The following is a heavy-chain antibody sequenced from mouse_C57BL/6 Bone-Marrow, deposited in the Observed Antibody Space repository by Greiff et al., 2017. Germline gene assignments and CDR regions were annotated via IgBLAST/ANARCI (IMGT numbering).Heavy chain of an antibody. CDR2: IHPSDSDT. V-gene: IGHV1-74*01. CDR3: AIEKTAQRFAY. D-gene: IGHD3-2*02. CDR1: GYTFTSYW. J-gene: IGHJ3*01. Sequence: QVQLQQPGAELVKPGASVKVSCKASGYTFTSYWMHWVKQRPGQGLEWIGRIHPSDSDTNYNQKFKGKATLTVAKSSSTAYMQLSSLTSEDSAVYYCAIEKTAQRFAYWGQGTLVTVSA.